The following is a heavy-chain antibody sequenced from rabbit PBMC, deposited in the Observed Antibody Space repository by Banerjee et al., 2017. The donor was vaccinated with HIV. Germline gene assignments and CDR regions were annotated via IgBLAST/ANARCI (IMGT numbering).Heavy chain of an antibody. Sequence: QSLEESGGDLVKPGASLTLTCTASGFSFSNKYVMCWVRQAPGKGLEWIACINTSSGNTVYATWAKGRFTISKTSSTTVTLQMTSLTAADTATYFCARGLLVTDLWGPGTLVTVS. CDR3: ARGLLVTDL. V-gene: IGHV1S40*01. CDR1: GFSFSNKYV. CDR2: INTSSGNT. J-gene: IGHJ4*01. D-gene: IGHD4-2*01.